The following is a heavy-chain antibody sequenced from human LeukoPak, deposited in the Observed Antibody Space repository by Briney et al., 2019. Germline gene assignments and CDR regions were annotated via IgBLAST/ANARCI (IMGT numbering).Heavy chain of an antibody. J-gene: IGHJ4*02. CDR1: GYTFTSYG. CDR2: ISAYNGNT. D-gene: IGHD3-10*01. V-gene: IGHV1-18*01. Sequence: ASVKVSCKASGYTFTSYGVSWVRQAPEQGLKWMGWISAYNGNTNYAQKLQGRVTMTTDTSPSTAYMELMSLRSDDTAVYYCARGDYGSGSYRYFDYWGQGTLVTVSS. CDR3: ARGDYGSGSYRYFDY.